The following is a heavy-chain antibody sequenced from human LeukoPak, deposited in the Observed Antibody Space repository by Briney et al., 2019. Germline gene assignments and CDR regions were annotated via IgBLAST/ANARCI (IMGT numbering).Heavy chain of an antibody. Sequence: ASVKVSCKASGYKFTDDYMHWVRHAPGQGLEFMGWINPDSGFTNYAQKFKDRVTMTRDTSISTAYLEVRSLTSDDTAVYYCAPTAEAYTSWWKVWGQGTLVTVSS. D-gene: IGHD3-16*01. CDR3: APTAEAYTSWWKV. V-gene: IGHV1-2*02. CDR1: GYKFTDDY. J-gene: IGHJ4*02. CDR2: INPDSGFT.